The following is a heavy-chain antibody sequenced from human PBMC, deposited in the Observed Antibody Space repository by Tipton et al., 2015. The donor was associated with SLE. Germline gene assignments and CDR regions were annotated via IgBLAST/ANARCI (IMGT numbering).Heavy chain of an antibody. D-gene: IGHD5-12*01. CDR2: IYYSGST. V-gene: IGHV4-59*01. J-gene: IGHJ5*02. CDR3: ARVPGATALFDP. Sequence: LRLSCTVSGGSISSYYWSWIRQPPGKGLEWIGYIYYSGSTNYNPSLKSRVTISVDTSKNQFSLKLSSVTAADTAVYYCARVPGATALFDPWGQGTLVTVSS. CDR1: GGSISSYY.